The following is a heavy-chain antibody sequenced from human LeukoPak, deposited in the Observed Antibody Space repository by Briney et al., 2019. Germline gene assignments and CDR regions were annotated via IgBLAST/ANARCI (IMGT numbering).Heavy chain of an antibody. Sequence: GGSLRLSCAASGFTFTSYAMSWVRQAPGKGLEGISLISVSGGNTYYADSVKGRFTISRDNAKNSLYLHMNSLRAEDTAVYCCATETENSNYDAFDIWGQGTMVTVSS. J-gene: IGHJ3*02. CDR1: GFTFTSYA. D-gene: IGHD4-11*01. V-gene: IGHV3-23*01. CDR2: ISVSGGNT. CDR3: ATETENSNYDAFDI.